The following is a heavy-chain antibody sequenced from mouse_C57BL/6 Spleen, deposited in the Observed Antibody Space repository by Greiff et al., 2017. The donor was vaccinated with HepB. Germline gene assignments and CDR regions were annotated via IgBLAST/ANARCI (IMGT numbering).Heavy chain of an antibody. CDR3: ARLDSSGYHLGFDY. CDR2: INPNNGGT. V-gene: IGHV1-26*01. D-gene: IGHD3-2*02. CDR1: GYTFTDYY. Sequence: EVQLQQSGPELVKPGASVKISCKASGYTFTDYYMNWVKQSHGKSLEWIGDINPNNGGTSYNQKFKGKATLTVDKSSSTAYMALRSLTSEDSAVYYCARLDSSGYHLGFDYWGQGTTLTVSS. J-gene: IGHJ2*01.